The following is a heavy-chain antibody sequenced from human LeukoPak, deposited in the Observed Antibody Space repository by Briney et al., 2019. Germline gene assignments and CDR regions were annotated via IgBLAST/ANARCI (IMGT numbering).Heavy chain of an antibody. CDR1: GGSISGYY. CDR2: IYYTGIT. V-gene: IGHV4-59*01. J-gene: IGHJ5*02. CDR3: ARLHSSRAEEFDP. Sequence: SETLSLTCTVSGGSISGYYWNWIRQSPGKGLEWIGYIYYTGITAYNPSLGSRVTISVDRSNNQFSLRLTSVTAADTAVYYCARLHSSRAEEFDPWGQGTLVTVSS.